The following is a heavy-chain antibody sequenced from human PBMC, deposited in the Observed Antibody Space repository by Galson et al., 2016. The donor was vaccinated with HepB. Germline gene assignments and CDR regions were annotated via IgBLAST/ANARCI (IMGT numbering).Heavy chain of an antibody. CDR1: GFTFSDYY. V-gene: IGHV3-11*01. CDR2: ISQSGSPK. D-gene: IGHD1-26*01. Sequence: SLRLSCAASGFTFSDYYMSWIRRAPGTGLEYISHISQSGSPKVSADSVKGRFTISRDNAKNSLYLQLSSLRADDTAVYYCAKYLHYLALDYWGRGVLVTVSS. J-gene: IGHJ4*02. CDR3: AKYLHYLALDY.